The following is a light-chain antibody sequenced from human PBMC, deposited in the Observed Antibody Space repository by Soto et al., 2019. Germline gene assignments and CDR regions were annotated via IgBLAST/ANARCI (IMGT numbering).Light chain of an antibody. CDR1: QSVSTNS. Sequence: EIVLTQSPGTLSLSPGERATLSCRASQSVSTNSLAWYQQKPGQAPRPLIYGASSRATGTPDRFSGSGSGTDFTLTISRLEPEDFAVYYCQQYGSSAMTFGRGTKVDIK. CDR2: GAS. J-gene: IGKJ4*01. CDR3: QQYGSSAMT. V-gene: IGKV3-20*01.